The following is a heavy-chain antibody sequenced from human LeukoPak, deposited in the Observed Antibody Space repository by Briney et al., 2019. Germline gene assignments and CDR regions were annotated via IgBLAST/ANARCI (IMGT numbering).Heavy chain of an antibody. J-gene: IGHJ4*02. V-gene: IGHV4-59*08. CDR2: IYYSGST. CDR1: GGSISSYY. Sequence: PSETLSLTCTVSGGSISSYYWSWIRQPPGKGLEWVGYIYYSGSTNYNPSLKSRVTISVDTSKNQFSLKLSSVTAADTAVYYCARLSDYDFWSGGPIYYFDYWGQGTLVTVSS. CDR3: ARLSDYDFWSGGPIYYFDY. D-gene: IGHD3-3*01.